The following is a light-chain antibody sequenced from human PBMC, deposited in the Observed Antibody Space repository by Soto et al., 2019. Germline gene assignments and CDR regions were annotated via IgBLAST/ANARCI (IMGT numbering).Light chain of an antibody. Sequence: QSALTQPASVSGSPGQSITISCTGTSSDVGAYNYVSWYQQHPGQAPKLMIYDVSNRPSGVSDRFSGSKSDNTASLTISGLQAEDEADYYCYSCSRSSGTRYVFGTGTKLTVL. CDR1: SSDVGAYNY. CDR2: DVS. CDR3: YSCSRSSGTRYV. J-gene: IGLJ1*01. V-gene: IGLV2-14*03.